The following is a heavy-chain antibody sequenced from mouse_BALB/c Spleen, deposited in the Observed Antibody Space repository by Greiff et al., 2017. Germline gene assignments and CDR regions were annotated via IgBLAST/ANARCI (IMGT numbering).Heavy chain of an antibody. CDR3: ARDYGSDYDAMDY. CDR2: IDPFNGGT. V-gene: IGHV1-28*01. Sequence: EVQLQQSGPELMKPGASVKISCKASGYSFTSYYMHWVKQSHGKSLEWIGYIDPFNGGTSYNQKFKGKATLTVDKSSSTAYMHLSSLTSEDSAVYYCARDYGSDYDAMDYWGQGTSVTVSS. J-gene: IGHJ4*01. CDR1: GYSFTSYY. D-gene: IGHD1-1*01.